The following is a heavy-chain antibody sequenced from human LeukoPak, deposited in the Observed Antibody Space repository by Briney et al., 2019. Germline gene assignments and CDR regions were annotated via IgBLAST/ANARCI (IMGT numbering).Heavy chain of an antibody. CDR3: ARGPTLPYYYGSGSYYLLRGYYMDV. J-gene: IGHJ6*03. CDR1: GYTFTSYG. D-gene: IGHD3-10*01. CDR2: ISAYNGNT. V-gene: IGHV1-18*01. Sequence: ASVKVSCKASGYTFTSYGISWVRQAPGQGLEWMGWISAYNGNTKYAQKFQGRVTMTTDTSTSTAYMELRSLRSDDTAVYYCARGPTLPYYYGSGSYYLLRGYYMDVWGKGTTVTISS.